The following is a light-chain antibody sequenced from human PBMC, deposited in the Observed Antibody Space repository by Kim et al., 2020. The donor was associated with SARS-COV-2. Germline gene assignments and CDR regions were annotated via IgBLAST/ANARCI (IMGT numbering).Light chain of an antibody. CDR3: QQSYTPPYT. CDR2: AAS. CDR1: QTILTY. J-gene: IGKJ2*01. V-gene: IGKV1-39*01. Sequence: DIQMTQSPSSLSAPVGDTVNITCLASQTILTYLNWYQQKSGTALKLLIYAASGLHTGVPSRFTGSGSGTHFTLSIGSLQPEDFALYYCQQSYTPPYTFGQGTKLEI.